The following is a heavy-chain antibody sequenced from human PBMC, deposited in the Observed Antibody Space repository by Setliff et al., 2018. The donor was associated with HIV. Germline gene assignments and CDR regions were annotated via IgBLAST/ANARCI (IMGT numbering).Heavy chain of an antibody. J-gene: IGHJ5*02. CDR3: ARTGWAQLIQGAWFGP. D-gene: IGHD2-8*01. CDR1: NASLSDYH. Sequence: SETLSLTCAVYNASLSDYHWNWIRQVPEKGLEWIGEVNHSGDANYNPSLESRVTIWVDTSKNQFSLKMRSVTAADTAIYYCARTGWAQLIQGAWFGPWGQGVLVTVSS. CDR2: VNHSGDA. V-gene: IGHV4-34*01.